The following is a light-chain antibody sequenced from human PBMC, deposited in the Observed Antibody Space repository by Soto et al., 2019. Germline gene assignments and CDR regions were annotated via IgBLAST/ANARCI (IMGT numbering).Light chain of an antibody. Sequence: DIQMPQSPSTLSASVGDRVTITCTASPSISSWLAWYQQKPGKAPKLLIYKASTLESGVPARFSGSGSGTEFTLTINSLQPDDFAKYYCEEYNSYSQTFGKGTKVE. CDR2: KAS. V-gene: IGKV1-5*03. CDR3: EEYNSYSQT. J-gene: IGKJ1*01. CDR1: PSISSW.